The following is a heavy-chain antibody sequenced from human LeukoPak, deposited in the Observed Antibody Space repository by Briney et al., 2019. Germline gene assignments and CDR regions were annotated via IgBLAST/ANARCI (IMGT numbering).Heavy chain of an antibody. D-gene: IGHD3-3*01. Sequence: SETLSLTCTVSGGSISSGGYYWSWIRQPPGKGLEWIGYIYHSGSTYYNPSLKSRVTISVDRSKNQFSLKLSSVTAADTAVYYCARGPRDLNWFDPWGQGTLVTVSS. CDR2: IYHSGST. J-gene: IGHJ5*02. CDR1: GGSISSGGYY. CDR3: ARGPRDLNWFDP. V-gene: IGHV4-30-2*01.